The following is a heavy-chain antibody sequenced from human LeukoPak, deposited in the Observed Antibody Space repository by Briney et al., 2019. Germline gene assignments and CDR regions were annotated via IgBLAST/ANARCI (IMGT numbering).Heavy chain of an antibody. CDR2: ISSGRSYI. CDR3: ARDHAIYDSSGYLSLFDY. D-gene: IGHD3-22*01. CDR1: GFIVSNYS. J-gene: IGHJ4*02. V-gene: IGHV3-21*01. Sequence: GGCLRLSWAAAGFIVSNYSIDWVRQAAGEGLEWVSSISSGRSYIYCAHSVKGRFTISRDNTKNSLYLQMNSLRAEDTAVYYCARDHAIYDSSGYLSLFDYWGQGTLVTVSS.